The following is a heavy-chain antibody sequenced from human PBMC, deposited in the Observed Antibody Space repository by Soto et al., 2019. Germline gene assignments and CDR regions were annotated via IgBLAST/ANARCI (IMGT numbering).Heavy chain of an antibody. Sequence: QVQLVQSGAEVKKPGSSVQVSCKASGGTFSSYTIIWVRQAPGQGLEWMGRIIPILGIANYAQKFQGRVTITADKSTSTAYMELSSLRSEDTAVYYCARAPLYSNYYFDYWGQGTLVTVSS. D-gene: IGHD4-4*01. CDR3: ARAPLYSNYYFDY. J-gene: IGHJ4*02. V-gene: IGHV1-69*02. CDR2: IIPILGIA. CDR1: GGTFSSYT.